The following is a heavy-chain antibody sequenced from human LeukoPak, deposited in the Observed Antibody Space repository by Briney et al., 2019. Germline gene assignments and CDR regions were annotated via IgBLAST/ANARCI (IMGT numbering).Heavy chain of an antibody. CDR3: ARGYGSGSYFDY. J-gene: IGHJ4*02. V-gene: IGHV4-34*01. D-gene: IGHD3-10*01. CDR2: INHSGST. CDR1: GGSFSGYY. Sequence: PSETLSLTCAVYGGSFSGYYWSWIRQPPGKGLEWIGEINHSGSTNYNPSLKSRVTISVDTSKNQFSLKLSSVTAADMAVYYCARGYGSGSYFDYWGQGTLVTVSS.